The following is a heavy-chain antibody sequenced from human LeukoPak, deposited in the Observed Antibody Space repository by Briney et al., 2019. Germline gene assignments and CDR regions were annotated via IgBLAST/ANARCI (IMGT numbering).Heavy chain of an antibody. D-gene: IGHD5-18*01. CDR3: ARAASASAPDY. CDR2: ISSSSTYT. V-gene: IGHV3-21*04. Sequence: GGSLRLSCAASGFTFSSYSMNWVRQAPGKGLEWVSSISSSSTYTYYADSVKGRVTISRDNAKDSLYLQMNSLRAEDTAVYYCARAASASAPDYWGQGTLITVSA. J-gene: IGHJ4*02. CDR1: GFTFSSYS.